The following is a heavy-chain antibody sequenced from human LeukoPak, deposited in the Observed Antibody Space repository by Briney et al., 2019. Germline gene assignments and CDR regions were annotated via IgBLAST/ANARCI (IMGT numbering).Heavy chain of an antibody. D-gene: IGHD3-10*02. J-gene: IGHJ4*02. Sequence: GGSLRLSCAASGFTFSSYSMNWVRQAPGKGLEWVSSISSSSYIYYADSVKGRFTISRDNAKNSLYLQMNSLRAEDTAVYYCARAEGIFGPFDYWGQGTLVTVSS. CDR3: ARAEGIFGPFDY. CDR1: GFTFSSYS. V-gene: IGHV3-21*01. CDR2: ISSSSYI.